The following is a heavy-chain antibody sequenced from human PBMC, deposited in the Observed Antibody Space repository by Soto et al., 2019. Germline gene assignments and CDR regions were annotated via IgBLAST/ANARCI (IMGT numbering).Heavy chain of an antibody. CDR3: AKDRDRWAHIFDS. CDR1: GFTFTYYA. Sequence: GGSLRLSCAASGFTFTYYAIHWIRQAPGKGLEWVAVISSDGRHKYYADSVKGRFTISRDNSQNTVHLQLNSLKPEDTSVFYCAKDRDRWAHIFDSWGPGTLVTVSS. J-gene: IGHJ4*02. V-gene: IGHV3-30-3*02. CDR2: ISSDGRHK.